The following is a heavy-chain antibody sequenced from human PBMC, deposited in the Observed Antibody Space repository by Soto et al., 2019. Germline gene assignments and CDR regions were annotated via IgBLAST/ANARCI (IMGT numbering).Heavy chain of an antibody. D-gene: IGHD3-22*01. Sequence: VASVKVSCKASGYTFTSYYMHWVRQAPGQGLEWMGIINPSGGSTSYAQKFQGRVTMTRDTSTSTVYMELSSLRSEDTAVYYCARGRHYYDSSGYYYGPANRAEYFQHWGQGTLVTGSS. V-gene: IGHV1-46*01. J-gene: IGHJ1*01. CDR3: ARGRHYYDSSGYYYGPANRAEYFQH. CDR1: GYTFTSYY. CDR2: INPSGGST.